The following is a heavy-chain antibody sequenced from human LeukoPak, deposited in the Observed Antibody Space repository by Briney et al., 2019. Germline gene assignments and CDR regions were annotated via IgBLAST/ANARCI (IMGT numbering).Heavy chain of an antibody. CDR2: ITGGSSDI. V-gene: IGHV3-21*01. CDR1: GFTFSSSS. J-gene: IGHJ6*03. Sequence: GGSLRLSCAGSGFTFSSSSMTWVRQAPGKGLEWVSSITGGSSDIHYADSVKGRFTISRDNAKNSMSLQMNSLRAEDTAVYYCARGRGTNYFYYYMDVWGKGTTVTVSS. CDR3: ARGRGTNYFYYYMDV. D-gene: IGHD2-2*01.